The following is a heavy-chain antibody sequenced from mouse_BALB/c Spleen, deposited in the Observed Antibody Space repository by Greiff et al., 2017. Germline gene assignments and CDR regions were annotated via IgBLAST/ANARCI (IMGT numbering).Heavy chain of an antibody. CDR1: GYTFTSYW. J-gene: IGHJ2*01. CDR3: ARKSSLDY. CDR2: IYPGSGST. Sequence: LQQPGSELVRPGASVKLSCKASGYTFTSYWMHWVKQRPGQGLEWIGNIYPGSGSTNYDEKFKGKATLTADTSSSTAYMQLSSLTSEDSVIYYCARKSSLDYWGQGTTLTVSS. D-gene: IGHD6-2*01. V-gene: IGHV1S22*01.